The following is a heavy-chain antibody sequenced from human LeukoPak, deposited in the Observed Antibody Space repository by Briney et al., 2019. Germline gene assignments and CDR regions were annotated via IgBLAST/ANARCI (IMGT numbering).Heavy chain of an antibody. J-gene: IGHJ4*02. CDR1: GYTFANYD. CDR2: MNPNSGDT. CDR3: ARGPFGSGSYLDY. D-gene: IGHD3-10*01. V-gene: IGHV1-8*01. Sequence: ASVKVSCKASGYTFANYDINWVRQATGQGLEWMGWMNPNSGDTGYVQKFQGRVSMTGSTSINTAYMELSSLRSEDTAVYYCARGPFGSGSYLDYRGQGTLVTVSS.